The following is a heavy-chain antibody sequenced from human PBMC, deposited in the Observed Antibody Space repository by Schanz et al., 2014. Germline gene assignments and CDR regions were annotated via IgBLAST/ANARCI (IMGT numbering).Heavy chain of an antibody. V-gene: IGHV3-23*01. J-gene: IGHJ3*02. CDR1: GLIFSNYV. Sequence: EVQLLESGGGLVQPGGPLKLSCAASGLIFSNYVMSWVRQAPGKGLEWVSAISGSGGSTYYADSVKGRFTISRDNSKSTLYLQMNSLRAEDTAVYYCAKGRFGELSAFDIWGQGTMVTVSS. CDR3: AKGRFGELSAFDI. CDR2: ISGSGGST. D-gene: IGHD3-10*01.